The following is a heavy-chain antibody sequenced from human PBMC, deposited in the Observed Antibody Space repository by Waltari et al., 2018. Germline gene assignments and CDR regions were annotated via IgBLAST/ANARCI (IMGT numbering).Heavy chain of an antibody. Sequence: QVQLQESGPGLLKPSETLSLTCTVSDGPMHSYYWSWFRQSPGKGLEWIGYIYVSGATNYNVSLESRVTISLDKSKNQFSLYLRSVTAADTAVYFCARGVYTFDSRWHFDLWGRGTLVTVSS. CDR1: DGPMHSYY. J-gene: IGHJ2*01. D-gene: IGHD5-12*01. CDR2: IYVSGAT. V-gene: IGHV4-59*13. CDR3: ARGVYTFDSRWHFDL.